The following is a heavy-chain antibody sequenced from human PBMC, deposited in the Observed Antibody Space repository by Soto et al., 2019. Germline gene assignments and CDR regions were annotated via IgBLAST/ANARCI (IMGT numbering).Heavy chain of an antibody. CDR1: EFTFRSYW. Sequence: EVQLVDSGGGLVQPGGSLRLSCAASEFTFRSYWMHWVRQSPGKGLVWVSRISGDGSSTNYADSVKGRFTISRDNAKNTVYLQIDSLRAEYTAVYYCARSLPRTYGAFDLWGQGTMVTVSS. CDR2: ISGDGSST. J-gene: IGHJ3*01. D-gene: IGHD1-7*01. V-gene: IGHV3-74*01. CDR3: ARSLPRTYGAFDL.